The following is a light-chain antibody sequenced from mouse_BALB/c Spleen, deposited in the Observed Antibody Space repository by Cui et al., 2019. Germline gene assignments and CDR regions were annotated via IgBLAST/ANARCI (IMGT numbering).Light chain of an antibody. Sequence: QIVLTQSPAIMSASPGERFTMTCSASSSVSSSYLYWYQQKSGSSPKLWIYSISNLASGVPARFSGSGSGTSYSLTINSMEAEDAATYYCQQWSSNPPITFGSGTKLEIK. CDR2: SIS. J-gene: IGKJ4*01. V-gene: IGKV4-79*01. CDR3: QQWSSNPPIT. CDR1: SSVSSSY.